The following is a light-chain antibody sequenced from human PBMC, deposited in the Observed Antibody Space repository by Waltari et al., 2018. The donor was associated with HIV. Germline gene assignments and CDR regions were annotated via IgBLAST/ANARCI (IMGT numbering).Light chain of an antibody. CDR2: AAS. Sequence: DIQMTQSPSSLSAYVGDRVTITCRASQSISSSLNWYQQKPGKAPELLFYAASSLQSGVPSGFSGSGSGTDFTLTISSLQPEDFATYYCQQSYSSPWTFGQGTKVEIK. CDR3: QQSYSSPWT. V-gene: IGKV1-39*01. J-gene: IGKJ1*01. CDR1: QSISSS.